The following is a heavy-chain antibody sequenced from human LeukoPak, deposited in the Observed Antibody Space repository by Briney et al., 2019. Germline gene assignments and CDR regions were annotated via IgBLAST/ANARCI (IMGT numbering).Heavy chain of an antibody. J-gene: IGHJ4*02. D-gene: IGHD5-18*01. CDR2: IRNNGGST. V-gene: IGHV3-64D*06. Sequence: PAGSLRLSCSASGITFGNYAMHWVRQAAGKGLEYVSAIRNNGGSTYYADSVKGRFTISRDKSKHTLYLQMSSLRADDMAVYYCVKTRYSYTSTLGDYFDYWGQGTLVTVSS. CDR1: GITFGNYA. CDR3: VKTRYSYTSTLGDYFDY.